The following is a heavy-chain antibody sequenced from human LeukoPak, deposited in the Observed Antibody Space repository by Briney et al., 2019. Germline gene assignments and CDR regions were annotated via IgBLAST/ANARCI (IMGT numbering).Heavy chain of an antibody. CDR1: GFTFSDYW. Sequence: PGGSLRLSCAASGFTFSDYWMHWVRQAPGKGLVWVSRINSDGSSATYADSVKGRFTISRDNAKNTLYLQMNSLRAEDTAVYYCARDPYQPLFFDYWGRGTLVTVSS. J-gene: IGHJ4*02. D-gene: IGHD2-2*01. V-gene: IGHV3-74*01. CDR2: INSDGSSA. CDR3: ARDPYQPLFFDY.